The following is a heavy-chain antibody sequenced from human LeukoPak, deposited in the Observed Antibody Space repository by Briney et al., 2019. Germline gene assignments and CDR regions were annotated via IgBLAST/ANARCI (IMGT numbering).Heavy chain of an antibody. Sequence: PSETLSLTCTVSGGSVRRGNYYWTWIRQPTGSGLEWIGRIYTSGTTDYNPSLRTRVTISVDTSKNQFSLKLSSVTAADTAVYYCARGYSSGWYLRYWGQGTLVTVSS. V-gene: IGHV4-61*02. CDR2: IYTSGTT. J-gene: IGHJ4*02. CDR1: GGSVRRGNYY. CDR3: ARGYSSGWYLRY. D-gene: IGHD6-19*01.